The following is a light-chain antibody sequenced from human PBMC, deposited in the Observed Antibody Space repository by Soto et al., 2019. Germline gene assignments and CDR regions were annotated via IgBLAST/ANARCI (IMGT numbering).Light chain of an antibody. Sequence: QSVLTQPPSASGTPGQRVTISCSGSGSNIGYNSVSWYQQLPGTAPKLLIYTNNQRPSGVPDRFSASKSGTSASLAISGLGSEDEANYYCAAWDDSLSGPVFGTGTKLTVL. CDR1: GSNIGYNS. CDR3: AAWDDSLSGPV. V-gene: IGLV1-47*02. CDR2: TNN. J-gene: IGLJ1*01.